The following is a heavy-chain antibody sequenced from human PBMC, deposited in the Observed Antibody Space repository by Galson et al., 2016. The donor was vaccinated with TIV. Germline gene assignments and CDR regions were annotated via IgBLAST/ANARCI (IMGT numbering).Heavy chain of an antibody. J-gene: IGHJ3*02. Sequence: SLRLSCAASGFTFGSYGLHWVCLAPGKGLEWVAYIGSTRNIIHYADSVKGRFTISRDNAKNSVYLQMNSLRADDTAVYYCAREESLDDAFDMWGQGTMVTVSS. V-gene: IGHV3-48*04. CDR1: GFTFGSYG. CDR3: AREESLDDAFDM. D-gene: IGHD3-10*01. CDR2: IGSTRNII.